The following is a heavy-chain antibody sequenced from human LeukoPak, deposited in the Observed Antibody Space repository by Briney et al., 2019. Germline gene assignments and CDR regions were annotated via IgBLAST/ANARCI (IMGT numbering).Heavy chain of an antibody. CDR1: GGSFSGYY. D-gene: IGHD6-19*01. CDR2: INHSGST. V-gene: IGHV4-34*01. CDR3: ARVLSSGWYFDY. Sequence: SETLSLTCAVYGGSFSGYYWSWIRQPPGKGLEWIGEINHSGSTNYNPSLKSRVTISVDTSKNQFSLKLSSVTAADTAVYYCARVLSSGWYFDYWGQGTLVTVSS. J-gene: IGHJ4*02.